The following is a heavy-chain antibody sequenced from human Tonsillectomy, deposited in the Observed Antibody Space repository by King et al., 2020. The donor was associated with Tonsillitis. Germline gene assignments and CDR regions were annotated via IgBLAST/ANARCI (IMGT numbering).Heavy chain of an antibody. CDR1: GFTFDDYA. CDR2: ISGAGVST. CDR3: AQSRSYYDFWSGSQEYYYMDV. J-gene: IGHJ6*03. V-gene: IGHV3-43*02. D-gene: IGHD3-3*01. Sequence: VQLVECGGGVVQPGGSLRLSCAASGFTFDDYAMHWVRQTPGKGLGWVSLISGAGVSTYTADSVKGRFTISRDKSKNSLYLQRKSLRTEETALYYCAQSRSYYDFWSGSQEYYYMDVWGKGTTVTVSS.